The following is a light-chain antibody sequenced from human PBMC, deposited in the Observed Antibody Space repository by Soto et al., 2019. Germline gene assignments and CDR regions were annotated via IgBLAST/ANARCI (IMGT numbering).Light chain of an antibody. CDR1: QRVSDR. Sequence: EIVMTQSPDTLSVSPGERATLSCRASQRVSDRVVWYHQKSGQAPSLLIYAASTRAAGVPARFSGSGSGTEFTLTSIILQSEDFAVYFCHQYADWPKTFGQGTKVDVK. J-gene: IGKJ1*01. V-gene: IGKV3-15*01. CDR3: HQYADWPKT. CDR2: AAS.